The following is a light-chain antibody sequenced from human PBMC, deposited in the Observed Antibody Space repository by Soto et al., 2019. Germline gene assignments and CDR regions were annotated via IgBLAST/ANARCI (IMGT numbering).Light chain of an antibody. J-gene: IGLJ1*01. CDR3: SSYTSNTTPYV. V-gene: IGLV2-14*01. Sequence: QSALTQPASVSGSPGQSIAISCTGTSSDVGAYNYVSWYQQHPGKVPKLVIYDVTNRPSGVSDRFSGSKSGNTASLTISGLQAEDEADYYCSSYTSNTTPYVFGTGTKVTV. CDR2: DVT. CDR1: SSDVGAYNY.